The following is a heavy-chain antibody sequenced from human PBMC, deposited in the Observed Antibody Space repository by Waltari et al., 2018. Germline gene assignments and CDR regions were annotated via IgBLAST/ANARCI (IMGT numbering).Heavy chain of an antibody. CDR2: ISAYNGNT. Sequence: QIHRVQSGAEVKAPGASVRVSCKASVYIFNHYGICWVREAPGQGLEWMGWISAYNGNTQYAPKFEGRVTMTTDTSTSTAYMELRSLRFDDTAVYYCAKDADYGSGSNHFDYWGQGTLVTVSS. V-gene: IGHV1-18*01. CDR1: VYIFNHYG. CDR3: AKDADYGSGSNHFDY. J-gene: IGHJ4*02. D-gene: IGHD3-10*01.